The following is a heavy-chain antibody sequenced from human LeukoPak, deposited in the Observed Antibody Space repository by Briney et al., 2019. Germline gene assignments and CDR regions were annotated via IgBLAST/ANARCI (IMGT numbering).Heavy chain of an antibody. CDR1: GFTFSGYA. Sequence: GGSLRFSCAASGFTFSGYAMSWVRQAPGKGLEWVSTICDSGGSTYYTDSVKGRFTISRDNSKNTLYLQMSSLRAEDTAVYYCAKGRGLHCGVDCYSDCWGQGTLVTVSS. J-gene: IGHJ4*02. CDR2: ICDSGGST. D-gene: IGHD2-21*02. CDR3: AKGRGLHCGVDCYSDC. V-gene: IGHV3-23*01.